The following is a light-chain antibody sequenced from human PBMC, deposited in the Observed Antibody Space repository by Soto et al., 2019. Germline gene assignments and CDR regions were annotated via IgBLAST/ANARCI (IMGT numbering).Light chain of an antibody. CDR1: QSVSSN. V-gene: IGKV3-15*01. J-gene: IGKJ3*01. CDR3: QQYGSSLFT. CDR2: GAS. Sequence: EIVMTQSPATLSVSPGERVTLSCRASQSVSSNLAWYQQKPGQAPRLLIYGASTRATGIPARFSGGGSGTEFTLTISRLEPEDFAVYYCQQYGSSLFTFGPGTKVDIK.